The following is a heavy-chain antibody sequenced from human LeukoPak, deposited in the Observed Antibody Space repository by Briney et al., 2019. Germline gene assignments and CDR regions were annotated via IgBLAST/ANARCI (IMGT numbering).Heavy chain of an antibody. CDR2: INHSGST. D-gene: IGHD2-21*01. J-gene: IGHJ5*02. CDR3: ARRYLWIAKFNWFDP. Sequence: SETLSLTCAVYGGSFSGYYWSWIRQPPGKGLEWIGEINHSGSTNYNPSLKSRVTISVDTSKNQFSLKLSSVTAADTAVYYCARRYLWIAKFNWFDPWGQGTLVTVSS. CDR1: GGSFSGYY. V-gene: IGHV4-34*01.